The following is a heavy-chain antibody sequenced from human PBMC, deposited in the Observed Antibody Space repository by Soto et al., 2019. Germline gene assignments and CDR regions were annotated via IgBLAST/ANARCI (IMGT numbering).Heavy chain of an antibody. J-gene: IGHJ5*02. D-gene: IGHD6-19*01. V-gene: IGHV4-61*01. CDR1: GDSVSSASFY. Sequence: SETLSLTCTVSGDSVSSASFYWIWIRQAPGKGLEWIGFIYFSGSTNYNPSLKSRVTMSLDTSKNQFSLKLRSVTPADTAVYFCARVHSGRNWFDPWGQGNLVTVSS. CDR2: IYFSGST. CDR3: ARVHSGRNWFDP.